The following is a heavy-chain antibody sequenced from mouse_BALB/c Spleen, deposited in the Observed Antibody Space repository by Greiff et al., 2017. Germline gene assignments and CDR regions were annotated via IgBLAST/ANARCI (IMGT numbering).Heavy chain of an antibody. J-gene: IGHJ4*01. CDR1: GFSLTSYG. CDR2: IWSDGST. D-gene: IGHD2-4*01. CDR3: ARHGSGRLRAAMDY. V-gene: IGHV2-6-2*01. Sequence: QVQLKESGPDLVAPSQSLSITCTVSGFSLTSYGVHWVRQPPGKGLEWLVVIWSDGSTTYNSALKSRLSISKDNSKSQVFLKMNSLQTDDTAMYYCARHGSGRLRAAMDYWGQGTSVTVSS.